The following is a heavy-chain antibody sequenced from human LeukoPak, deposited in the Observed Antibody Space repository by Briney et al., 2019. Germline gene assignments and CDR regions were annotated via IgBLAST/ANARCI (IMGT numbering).Heavy chain of an antibody. CDR1: GGSISSSSYY. CDR2: IYYSGST. Sequence: PSETLSLTCTVSGGSISSSSYYWGWIRQPPGKGLEWIGSIYYSGSTYYNPSLKSRVTISVDTSKNQFSLKLSSVTAADTAVYYCASDYGDYRYYYYAFHVWGQGTTVTVSS. D-gene: IGHD4-17*01. J-gene: IGHJ6*02. CDR3: ASDYGDYRYYYYAFHV. V-gene: IGHV4-39*01.